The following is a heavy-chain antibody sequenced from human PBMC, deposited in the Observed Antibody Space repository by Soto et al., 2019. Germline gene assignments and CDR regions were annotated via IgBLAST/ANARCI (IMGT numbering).Heavy chain of an antibody. CDR1: GFTFSSYG. D-gene: IGHD1-1*01. V-gene: IGHV3-30*18. CDR2: ISYDGSNK. CDR3: AKESGTSGYYYYGMDV. J-gene: IGHJ6*02. Sequence: GGSLRLSCAASGFTFSSYGMHWVRQAPGKGLEWVAVISYDGSNKYYADSVKGRFTISRDNSKNTLYLQMNSLRAEDTTVYYCAKESGTSGYYYYGMDVWGQGT.